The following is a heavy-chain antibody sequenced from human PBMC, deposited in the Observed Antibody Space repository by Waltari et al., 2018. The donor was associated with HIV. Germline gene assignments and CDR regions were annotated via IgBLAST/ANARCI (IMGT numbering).Heavy chain of an antibody. CDR3: TRGTCTVTYYFDY. Sequence: EVQLGEPGGGLVQPGRSLRLSCATPGFPFGLYCMSWFLQAPGKGREWVGVIRSKANGGTTQYAASVKGRFTISRDDSKSIAYLQMNSLKPEDTALYYCTRGTCTVTYYFDYWGRGTLVTVSS. V-gene: IGHV3-49*03. D-gene: IGHD4-17*01. CDR2: IRSKANGGTT. J-gene: IGHJ4*02. CDR1: GFPFGLYC.